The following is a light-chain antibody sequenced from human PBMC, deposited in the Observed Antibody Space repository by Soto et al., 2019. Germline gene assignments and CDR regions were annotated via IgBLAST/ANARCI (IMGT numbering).Light chain of an antibody. CDR3: CSYTSSSTPWV. CDR1: SSDVGGYNY. Sequence: QSALTQPASVSGSPGQSITTSCSGTSSDVGGYNYVSWYQQHPGKAPKLMIYDVSDRPSGVSNRFSASKSGNTASLTISGLQAEDEADYYCCSYTSSSTPWVFGTGTRSPS. J-gene: IGLJ1*01. CDR2: DVS. V-gene: IGLV2-14*03.